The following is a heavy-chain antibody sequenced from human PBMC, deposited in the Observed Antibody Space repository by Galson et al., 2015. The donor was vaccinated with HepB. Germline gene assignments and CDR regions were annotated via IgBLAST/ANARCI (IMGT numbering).Heavy chain of an antibody. CDR1: GFTFSSYS. CDR2: ISSSSSYI. CDR3: ARDGRQRVPSYGMDV. V-gene: IGHV3-21*01. J-gene: IGHJ6*02. D-gene: IGHD2-15*01. Sequence: SLRLSCAASGFTFSSYSMNWVRQAPGKGLEWVSSISSSSSYIYYADSVKGRFTISRDNAKNSLYLQMNSLRAEDTAVYYCARDGRQRVPSYGMDVWGQGTTVTVSS.